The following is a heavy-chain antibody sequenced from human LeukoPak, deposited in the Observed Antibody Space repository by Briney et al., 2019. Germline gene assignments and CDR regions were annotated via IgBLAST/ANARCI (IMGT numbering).Heavy chain of an antibody. CDR3: ARHEGGGYSYGAANYYFDY. J-gene: IGHJ4*02. V-gene: IGHV4-59*08. Sequence: PSETLSLTCTFSGGSISSYYWSWIRQPPGKGLEWIGYIYYSGSTNYNPSLKSRVTISVDTSKNQFSLKLSSVTTADTAVYYCARHEGGGYSYGAANYYFDYWGQGTLVTVSS. CDR1: GGSISSYY. CDR2: IYYSGST. D-gene: IGHD5-18*01.